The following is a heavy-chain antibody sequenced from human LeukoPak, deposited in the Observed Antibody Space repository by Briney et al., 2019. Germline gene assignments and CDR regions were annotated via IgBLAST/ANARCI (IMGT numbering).Heavy chain of an antibody. CDR2: IIPIFGTA. D-gene: IGHD6-13*01. CDR3: ARDLMGIAYRGAFYY. CDR1: GGTFSSYA. V-gene: IGHV1-69*06. J-gene: IGHJ4*02. Sequence: GASVTVSCKASGGTFSSYAISWVRQAPGQGLEWMGGIIPIFGTANYAQKFQGRVTITADKSTSTAYMELSSLRSEDTAVYYCARDLMGIAYRGAFYYWGQGTLVTVSS.